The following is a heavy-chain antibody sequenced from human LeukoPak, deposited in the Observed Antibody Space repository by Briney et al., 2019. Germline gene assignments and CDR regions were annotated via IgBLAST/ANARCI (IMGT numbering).Heavy chain of an antibody. CDR2: IIPIFGTA. D-gene: IGHD2-21*01. V-gene: IGHV1-69*05. CDR1: GGTFSSYA. J-gene: IGHJ4*02. Sequence: SVKVSCKASGGTFSSYAISWARQAPGQGLEWMGGIIPIFGTANYAQKFQGRVTITTDESTSTAYMELSSLRSEDTAVYYCARAPRKLGGGDLDYWGQGTLVTVSS. CDR3: ARAPRKLGGGDLDY.